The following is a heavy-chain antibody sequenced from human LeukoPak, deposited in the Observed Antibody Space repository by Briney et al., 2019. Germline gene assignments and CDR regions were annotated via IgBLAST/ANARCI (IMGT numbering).Heavy chain of an antibody. CDR3: ASGDSSGYYYFDY. CDR2: IYYSGST. J-gene: IGHJ4*02. V-gene: IGHV4-31*03. D-gene: IGHD3-22*01. CDR1: GGSLSSGGYY. Sequence: SQTLSLTCTVSGGSLSSGGYYWRWIRQHPGTGLEWIGYIYYSGSTYYNPSLKSRVTISVDTSKNQFSLKLSSVTAADTAVYYCASGDSSGYYYFDYWGQGTLVTVSS.